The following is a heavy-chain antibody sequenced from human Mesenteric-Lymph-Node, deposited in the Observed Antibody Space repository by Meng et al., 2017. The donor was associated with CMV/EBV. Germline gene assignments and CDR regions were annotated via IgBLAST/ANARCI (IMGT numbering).Heavy chain of an antibody. V-gene: IGHV3-74*01. CDR3: ARGEDSSGLFDY. Sequence: GESLKISCAASGFTFSSYWMHWVRQTPGKGLVWVSRISGDGSSSIYADSVEGRFTISRDNAKNTLYLQMSSLRAEDTALYYCARGEDSSGLFDYSGQGTLVTVSS. CDR1: GFTFSSYW. J-gene: IGHJ4*02. CDR2: ISGDGSSS. D-gene: IGHD3-22*01.